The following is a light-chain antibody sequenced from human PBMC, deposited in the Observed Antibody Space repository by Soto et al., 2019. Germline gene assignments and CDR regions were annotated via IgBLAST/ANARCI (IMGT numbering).Light chain of an antibody. Sequence: VMTQSPGTLSLSTGERATLSCRASQNVSSSFFAWYQQKPGQAPRVLIYGASCRATGIPDRFSGSGSGTDFTNTISRREHEDFSVYYCYQYGNSPPNTFGQGTKLEIK. J-gene: IGKJ2*01. CDR3: YQYGNSPPNT. CDR2: GAS. V-gene: IGKV3-20*01. CDR1: QNVSSSF.